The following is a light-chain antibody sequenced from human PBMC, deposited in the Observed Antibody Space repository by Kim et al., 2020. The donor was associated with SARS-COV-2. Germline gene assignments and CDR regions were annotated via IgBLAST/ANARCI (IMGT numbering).Light chain of an antibody. CDR3: HQYNYLPYT. CDR2: DAS. CDR1: QDIRKS. J-gene: IGKJ4*01. V-gene: IGKV1-33*01. Sequence: DIQMTQSPSSLSASVGDRITITCQASQDIRKSLNWFQQKPGKAPKLLIHDASELEIGVSSRFSGSGSETDFTFTIDTLRPEDIAMYYCHQYNYLPYTFGGGTKVDI.